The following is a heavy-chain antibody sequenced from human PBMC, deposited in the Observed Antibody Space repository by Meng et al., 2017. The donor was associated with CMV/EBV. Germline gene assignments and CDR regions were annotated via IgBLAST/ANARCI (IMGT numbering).Heavy chain of an antibody. J-gene: IGHJ4*02. Sequence: VRLVGAGGGVVQPGGSLRLSCAASGFTFSSYGMHWVRQAPGKGLEWVAFIRYDGSNKYYADSVKGRFTISRDNSKNTLYLQMNSLRAEDTAVYYCAKPPMASGDYFDYWGQGTLVTVSS. V-gene: IGHV3-30*02. D-gene: IGHD3-10*01. CDR2: IRYDGSNK. CDR1: GFTFSSYG. CDR3: AKPPMASGDYFDY.